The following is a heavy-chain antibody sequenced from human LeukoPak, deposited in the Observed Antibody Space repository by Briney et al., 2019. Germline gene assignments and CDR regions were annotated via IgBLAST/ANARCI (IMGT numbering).Heavy chain of an antibody. CDR1: GGSISSSSYY. J-gene: IGHJ4*02. CDR2: FHYSGST. Sequence: SETLSLTCSVSGGSISSSSYYWGWIRQPPGKGLEWIGTFHYSGSTYYNPSPKSRVTISVNMSKNQFSLKLISVTAADTAVYYCARLYRKTYKWNDQPDYWGQGTLVTVPS. D-gene: IGHD1-20*01. V-gene: IGHV4-39*07. CDR3: ARLYRKTYKWNDQPDY.